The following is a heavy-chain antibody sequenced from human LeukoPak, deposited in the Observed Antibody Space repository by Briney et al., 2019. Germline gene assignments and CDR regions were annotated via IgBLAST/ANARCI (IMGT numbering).Heavy chain of an antibody. CDR2: MNPNSGNT. CDR3: ARGNRYCSSTSCYTYWFDS. V-gene: IGHV1-8*03. Sequence: ASVKVSCKASGYTFTSHDINWVRQATGQGLEWMGWMNPNSGNTGYAQKFQGRVTITRNTSISTDYMELSSLRSEDTAVYYCARGNRYCSSTSCYTYWFDSWGQGTLVTVSS. CDR1: GYTFTSHD. J-gene: IGHJ5*01. D-gene: IGHD2-2*02.